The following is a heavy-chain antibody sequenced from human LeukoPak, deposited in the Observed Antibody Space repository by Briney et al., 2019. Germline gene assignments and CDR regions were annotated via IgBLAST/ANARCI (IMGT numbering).Heavy chain of an antibody. CDR3: ARVLTNGDLPGY. J-gene: IGHJ4*02. CDR2: MNPNSGNT. D-gene: IGHD3-10*01. V-gene: IGHV1-8*01. Sequence: GASVKVSFKASGYTFTSYDINWVRQATGQGLEWMGWMNPNSGNTGYAQKFQGRVTMTRNTSISTAYMELSSLRSEDTAVYYCARVLTNGDLPGYWGQGTLVTVSS. CDR1: GYTFTSYD.